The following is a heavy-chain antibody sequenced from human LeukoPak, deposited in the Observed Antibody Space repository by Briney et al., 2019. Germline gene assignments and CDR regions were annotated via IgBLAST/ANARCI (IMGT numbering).Heavy chain of an antibody. CDR2: IKSKADGGTT. CDR1: GFTFRNTW. D-gene: IGHD3-22*01. Sequence: GGSLRLSCAASGFTFRNTWMTWVRQAPGKGPEWVGHIKSKADGGTTDYAASVNGRFTTSRDDSENTLSLQMNSLKTEDTAVYFCTIENYYDSSGPIKHWGQGTLVTVSS. CDR3: TIENYYDSSGPIKH. J-gene: IGHJ1*01. V-gene: IGHV3-15*01.